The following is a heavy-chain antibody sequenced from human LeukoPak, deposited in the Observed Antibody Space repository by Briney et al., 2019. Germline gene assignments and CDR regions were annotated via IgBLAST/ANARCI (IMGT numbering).Heavy chain of an antibody. CDR1: GFTFSDYY. Sequence: RGGSLRLSCAASGFTFSDYYMSWIRQAPGKGLEWVSYISSSGTTISYTDSVKGRFTISRDNAKNSLYLQMNSLRAEDTAVYYCARDYRSTFDYWGQGTLVTVSS. V-gene: IGHV3-11*01. CDR3: ARDYRSTFDY. J-gene: IGHJ4*02. CDR2: ISSSGTTI. D-gene: IGHD1-26*01.